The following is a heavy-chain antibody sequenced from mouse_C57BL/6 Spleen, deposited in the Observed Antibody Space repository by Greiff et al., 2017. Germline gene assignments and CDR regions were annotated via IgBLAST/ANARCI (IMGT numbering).Heavy chain of an antibody. CDR3: ATDSNYVSYYFDY. D-gene: IGHD2-5*01. Sequence: DVKLVESGGGLVKPGGSLKLSCAASGFTFSSYAMSWVRQTPEKRLEWVATISDGGSYTYYPDNVKGRFTISRDNAKNNLYLQMSHLKSEDTAMYYCATDSNYVSYYFDYWGQGTTLTVSS. CDR1: GFTFSSYA. J-gene: IGHJ2*01. V-gene: IGHV5-4*03. CDR2: ISDGGSYT.